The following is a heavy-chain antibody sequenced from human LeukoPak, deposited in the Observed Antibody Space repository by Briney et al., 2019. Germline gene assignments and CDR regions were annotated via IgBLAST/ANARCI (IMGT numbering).Heavy chain of an antibody. D-gene: IGHD3-22*01. V-gene: IGHV3-15*01. J-gene: IGHJ6*02. CDR1: GFTFSNAW. CDR2: IKSKTDGGTT. CDR3: TTGPVVPLGYYYYGMDV. Sequence: GGSLRLSCAASGFTFSNAWMSWVRQAPGKGLEWVGRIKSKTDGGTTDYAAPVKGRFTISRDDPKNTLYLQMNSLKPEDTAAYYCTTGPVVPLGYYYYGMDVWGQGTTVTVSS.